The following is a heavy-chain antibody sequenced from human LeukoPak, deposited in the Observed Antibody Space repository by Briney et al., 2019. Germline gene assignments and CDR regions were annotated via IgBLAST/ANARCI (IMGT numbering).Heavy chain of an antibody. V-gene: IGHV6-1*01. CDR2: TYYRSKWYD. CDR3: ARGKGDILTGLFD. J-gene: IGHJ4*02. Sequence: SQTLSLTCAISGDSVSSKNGAWNWIRQSPSRGLEWLGRTYYRSKWYDEYADSVKGRVTISPDTSKNQFSLHVYSVTPEDTAVYYCARGKGDILTGLFDWGQGTLVTVSS. CDR1: GDSVSSKNGA. D-gene: IGHD3-9*01.